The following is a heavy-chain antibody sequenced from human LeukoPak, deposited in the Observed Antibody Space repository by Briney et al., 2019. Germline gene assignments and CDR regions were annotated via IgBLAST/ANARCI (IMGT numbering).Heavy chain of an antibody. Sequence: SETLSLTCAVYGGSFSGYYWSWIRQLPGKGLEWIGEINHSGSTNYNPSLKSRVTMSVDTSKSQFSLKLSSVTAADTAVYYCARGQPADDYWGQGTLVTVSS. J-gene: IGHJ4*02. D-gene: IGHD2-2*01. CDR1: GGSFSGYY. CDR3: ARGQPADDY. V-gene: IGHV4-34*01. CDR2: INHSGST.